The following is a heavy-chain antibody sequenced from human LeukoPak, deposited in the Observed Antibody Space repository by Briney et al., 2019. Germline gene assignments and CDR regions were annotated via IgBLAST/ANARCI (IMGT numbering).Heavy chain of an antibody. V-gene: IGHV3-20*04. CDR1: GFVFNEFS. J-gene: IGHJ4*02. Sequence: GGSLRLSCIASGFVFNEFSMSWVRQRPGKGLEWVSNINWNSGSIGYADSVKGRFTVSRDNAKNSLDLQMNSLRAEDTALYYCARDGGCCSRTDCQSFDYWGQGILVTVSS. D-gene: IGHD2-2*01. CDR2: INWNSGSI. CDR3: ARDGGCCSRTDCQSFDY.